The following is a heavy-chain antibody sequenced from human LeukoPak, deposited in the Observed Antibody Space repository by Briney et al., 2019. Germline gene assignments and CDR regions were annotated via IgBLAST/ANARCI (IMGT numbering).Heavy chain of an antibody. D-gene: IGHD6-19*01. CDR1: GYTFTTCA. Sequence: ASVTVSCKTSGYTFTTCAVHWVRQAPGQRLEWMGWIHADSGNTKYSQKLQGRVAIARDTSASTTYMELTSLRIEDTAVYFCTIGLAGDWDAFDIWGLGTMVTVS. CDR3: TIGLAGDWDAFDI. CDR2: IHADSGNT. J-gene: IGHJ3*02. V-gene: IGHV1-3*01.